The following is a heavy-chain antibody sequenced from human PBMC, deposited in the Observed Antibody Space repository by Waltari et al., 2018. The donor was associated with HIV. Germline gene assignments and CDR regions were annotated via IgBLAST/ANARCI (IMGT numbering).Heavy chain of an antibody. CDR3: ARGQYYSMDV. J-gene: IGHJ6*03. CDR2: SKSDGSTL. Sequence: EVQLVESGGGLVQPGGSLRLSCSASGFTFSSYWMHWVRQAPGKGLVWVSSSKSDGSTLRYGDSVKALFTISSDNAKNTLYLQMNRLTAEDTALYYCARGQYYSMDVWGQGTTVTVSS. D-gene: IGHD4-4*01. V-gene: IGHV3-74*01. CDR1: GFTFSSYW.